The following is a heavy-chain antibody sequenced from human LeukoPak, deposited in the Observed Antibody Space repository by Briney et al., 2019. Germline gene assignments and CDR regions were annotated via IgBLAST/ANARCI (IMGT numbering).Heavy chain of an antibody. CDR1: GFTFSGYS. D-gene: IGHD1-14*01. J-gene: IGHJ5*02. CDR3: ARAVIGRTRTTSQPGWLDP. CDR2: ISSNSSYI. V-gene: IGHV3-21*01. Sequence: GGSLRLSCAASGFTFSGYSMNWVRQAPGKGREWVSSISSNSSYIYYADSVKGRFTISRDNAKNSLFLQMNNMRTDDPAVYYCARAVIGRTRTTSQPGWLDPWGQGTRVTVSS.